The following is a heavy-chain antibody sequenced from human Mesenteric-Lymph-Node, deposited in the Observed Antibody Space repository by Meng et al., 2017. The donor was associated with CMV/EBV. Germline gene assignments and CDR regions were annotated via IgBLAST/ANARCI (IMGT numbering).Heavy chain of an antibody. CDR1: GYTFTSYY. D-gene: IGHD2-8*01. CDR3: ASELMFDY. Sequence: ASVKVSCKTSGYTFTSYYMHWVQQAPGQGLEWMGIINPSGGSTSYAQKFQGRVTMTRDTSTSTAYMELSSLRSEDTAVYYCASELMFDYWGQGTLVTVSS. CDR2: INPSGGST. J-gene: IGHJ4*02. V-gene: IGHV1-46*01.